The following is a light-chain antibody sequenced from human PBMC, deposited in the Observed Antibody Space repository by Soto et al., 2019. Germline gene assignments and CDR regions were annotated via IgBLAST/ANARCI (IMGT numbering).Light chain of an antibody. CDR2: ENA. CDR1: NCNSGNNY. V-gene: IGLV1-51*02. CDR3: GSWDSGLSGFV. Sequence: QSVLTQPPSVSAAPGQTVTISCSGTNCNSGNNYVYWYQQLPGAAPNHLMDENAKRAAGIPDRFSCSKSDTAATLAITGMQTDDEADYYCGSWDSGLSGFVFGSGTKVTVL. J-gene: IGLJ1*01.